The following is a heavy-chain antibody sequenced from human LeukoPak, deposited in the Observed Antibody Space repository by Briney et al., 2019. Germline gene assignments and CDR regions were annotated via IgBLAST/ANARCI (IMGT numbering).Heavy chain of an antibody. CDR3: ASRSSVVAAIH. V-gene: IGHV4-31*11. CDR2: IYYSGST. Sequence: PSETLSLTCAVYGGSFSGYYWSWIRQHPGKGLEWIGYIYYSGSTYYNPSLKSRVTISVDTSKNQFSLKLSSVTAADTAVYYCASRSSVVAAIHWGQGTLVTVSS. J-gene: IGHJ4*02. CDR1: GGSFSGYY. D-gene: IGHD2-15*01.